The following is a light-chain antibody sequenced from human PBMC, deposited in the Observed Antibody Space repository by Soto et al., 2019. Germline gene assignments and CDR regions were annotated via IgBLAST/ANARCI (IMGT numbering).Light chain of an antibody. V-gene: IGKV1-6*01. Sequence: AIQMTQSPSSLSASVGDRVTITCRASQGIGNDLGWYQQKSGKAPKLLIYAASNLQSGVPSRFSGSGSGTDFALTISGLRPEDFATYYCQQSYSTPYTFGQGTRLEIK. CDR2: AAS. CDR3: QQSYSTPYT. J-gene: IGKJ5*01. CDR1: QGIGND.